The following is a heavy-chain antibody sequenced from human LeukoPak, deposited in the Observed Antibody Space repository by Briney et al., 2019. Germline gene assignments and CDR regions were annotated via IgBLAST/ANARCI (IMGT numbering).Heavy chain of an antibody. V-gene: IGHV5-51*01. CDR3: ARDNTYYDILTGSPVNDAWFDP. Sequence: GESLKISCKGSGYSFTSYWIGWVRQMPGKGLEWMGIIYPGDSDTRYSPSFQGQVTISADKSISTAYLQWSSLKASDTAMYYCARDNTYYDILTGSPVNDAWFDPWGQGTLVTVSS. D-gene: IGHD3-9*01. J-gene: IGHJ5*02. CDR1: GYSFTSYW. CDR2: IYPGDSDT.